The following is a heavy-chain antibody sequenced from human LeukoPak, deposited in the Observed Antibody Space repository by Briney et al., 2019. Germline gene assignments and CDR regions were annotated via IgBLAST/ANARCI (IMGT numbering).Heavy chain of an antibody. CDR2: INHSGST. CDR3: ASGRRAYYFDY. Sequence: SETLSLTCAVYGGSFSGYYWSWIRQPPGKGLEWIGEINHSGSTNYNPSLESRVTISVDTSKNQFSLKLSSVTAADTAVYYCASGRRAYYFDYWGQGTLVTVSS. V-gene: IGHV4-34*01. J-gene: IGHJ4*02. CDR1: GGSFSGYY.